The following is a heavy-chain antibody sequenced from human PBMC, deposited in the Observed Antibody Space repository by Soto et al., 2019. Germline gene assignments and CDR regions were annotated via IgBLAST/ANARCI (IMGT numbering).Heavy chain of an antibody. CDR3: ARGITLPTPLDY. V-gene: IGHV1-3*05. D-gene: IGHD1-20*01. CDR1: GYTFTSYT. CDR2: INAGNGNT. Sequence: QVQLVQSGAEEKKPGASVKVSCKASGYTFTSYTMHWVRQAPGQRLEWMGWINAGNGNTKYSQKFQGRVTITRDTSASTAYMELSSLRSEDTAVYYCARGITLPTPLDYWGQGTLVTVSS. J-gene: IGHJ4*02.